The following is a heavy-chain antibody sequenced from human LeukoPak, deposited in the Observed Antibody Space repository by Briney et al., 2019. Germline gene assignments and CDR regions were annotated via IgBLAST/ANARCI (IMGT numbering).Heavy chain of an antibody. Sequence: PSETLSLTCAVYGGSFSGYYWSWIRQPPGKGLEWIGYIYHSGSTYYNPSLKSRVTISVDRSKNQFSLKLSSVTAADTAVYYCARYYYGSGTFDYWGQGTLVTVSS. D-gene: IGHD3-10*01. CDR3: ARYYYGSGTFDY. CDR1: GGSFSGYY. J-gene: IGHJ4*02. V-gene: IGHV4-34*01. CDR2: IYHSGST.